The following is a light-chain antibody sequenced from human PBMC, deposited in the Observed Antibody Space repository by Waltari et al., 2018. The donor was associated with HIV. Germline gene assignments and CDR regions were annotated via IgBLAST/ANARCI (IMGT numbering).Light chain of an antibody. CDR2: DNH. J-gene: IGLJ3*02. CDR1: SSNIGNNY. Sequence: QSVLTQPPSVSAAPGQKVTISCSGSSSNIGNNYVSWFQQLPGTAPKPLIYDNHKRPAGIPDRFSASRSGTSATLAVTGLQIGDEADYYCGTWDTSLTAGVFGGGTKLTVL. V-gene: IGLV1-51*01. CDR3: GTWDTSLTAGV.